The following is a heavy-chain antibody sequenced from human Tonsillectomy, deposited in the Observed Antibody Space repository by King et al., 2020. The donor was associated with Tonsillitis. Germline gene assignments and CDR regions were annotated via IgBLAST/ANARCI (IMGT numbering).Heavy chain of an antibody. J-gene: IGHJ6*02. Sequence: VQLVESGAEVRKPGASVKVSCTASGYTFTSYYIHWVRQAPGQGLEWVGIINPNVGSTSYAQKFQAGRGTGTRDTSTSTVPMELNSPPSQATPVYYCARDPVTRIREGYLPYLYYGMDVWGQGTTVTVSS. CDR1: GYTFTSYY. CDR3: ARDPVTRIREGYLPYLYYGMDV. V-gene: IGHV1-46*01. D-gene: IGHD3-10*01. CDR2: INPNVGST.